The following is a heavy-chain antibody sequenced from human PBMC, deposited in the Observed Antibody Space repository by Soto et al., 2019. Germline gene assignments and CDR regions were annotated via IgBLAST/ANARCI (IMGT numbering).Heavy chain of an antibody. CDR1: GDSLSSGGHY. Sequence: SETLSLTCTVSGDSLSSGGHYWSWIRQRPGKGLEWIGHIYDSVNTYYSPSLRSRVTISADMSKNQFSLNLRSVTAADTAVYYCASVDHRGYFAILTDYWGQGTLVTVYS. J-gene: IGHJ4*02. V-gene: IGHV4-31*03. D-gene: IGHD3-9*01. CDR3: ASVDHRGYFAILTDY. CDR2: IYDSVNT.